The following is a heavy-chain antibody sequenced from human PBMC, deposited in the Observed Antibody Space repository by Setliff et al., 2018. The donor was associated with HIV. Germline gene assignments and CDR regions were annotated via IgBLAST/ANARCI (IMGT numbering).Heavy chain of an antibody. D-gene: IGHD5-12*01. Sequence: GASVKVSCKASGYTFTSYYGISWVRQAPGQGLEWMGWISTYNGNTNYAQKLQGRVTMTTDTSTSTAYMELRSLTSDDTAVYFCARGMGYVGYDWGLPWAPFDSWGQGTLVTVSS. J-gene: IGHJ4*02. CDR1: GYTFTSYYG. CDR3: ARGMGYVGYDWGLPWAPFDS. V-gene: IGHV1-18*01. CDR2: ISTYNGNT.